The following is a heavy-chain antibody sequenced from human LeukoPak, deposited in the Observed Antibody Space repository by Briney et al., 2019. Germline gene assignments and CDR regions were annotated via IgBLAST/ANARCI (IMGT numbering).Heavy chain of an antibody. Sequence: GRSLRLSCAASGFTFSSYAMHWVRQAPGKGLEWVAVISYDGSNKYYADSVKGRFTISRDNSKNTLYLQMNSLRAEDTAVYYCARVSGWYAPFDYWGQGTLVTVSS. J-gene: IGHJ4*02. CDR3: ARVSGWYAPFDY. D-gene: IGHD6-19*01. CDR1: GFTFSSYA. CDR2: ISYDGSNK. V-gene: IGHV3-30*01.